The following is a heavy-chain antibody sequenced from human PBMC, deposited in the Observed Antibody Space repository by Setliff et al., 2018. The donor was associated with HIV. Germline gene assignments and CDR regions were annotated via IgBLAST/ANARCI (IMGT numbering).Heavy chain of an antibody. CDR1: GASVVSGGYY. J-gene: IGHJ4*02. V-gene: IGHV4-31*03. CDR2: IYYSGTT. Sequence: SETLSLTCSVSGASVVSGGYYWSWIRQHPGKGLEWVGYIYYSGTTYYNPSLNSRVTISLDTSNNQLSLKLSSVTAADTAVYYCARGAFFDYSRPGFVDYWGQGTLVTVSS. D-gene: IGHD4-4*01. CDR3: ARGAFFDYSRPGFVDY.